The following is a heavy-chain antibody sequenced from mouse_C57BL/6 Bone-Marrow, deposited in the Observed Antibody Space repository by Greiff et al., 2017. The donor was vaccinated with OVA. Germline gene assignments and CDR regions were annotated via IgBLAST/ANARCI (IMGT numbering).Heavy chain of an antibody. CDR3: ASAYGNSGYYFDY. D-gene: IGHD2-1*01. CDR1: GYTFTDYN. CDR2: INPNNGGT. V-gene: IGHV1-22*01. J-gene: IGHJ2*01. Sequence: VQLKQSGPELVKPGASVKMSCKASGYTFTDYNMHWVKQSHGKSLEWIGYINPNNGGTSYNQKFKGKATLTVNKSSSTAYMELRSLTSEDSAVYYCASAYGNSGYYFDYWGQGTTLTVSS.